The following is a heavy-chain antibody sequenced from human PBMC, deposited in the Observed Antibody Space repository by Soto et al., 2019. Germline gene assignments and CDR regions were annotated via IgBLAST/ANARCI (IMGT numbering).Heavy chain of an antibody. CDR1: GYTFTSYY. J-gene: IGHJ4*02. CDR3: ARAAYDTSGYHESPFDY. CDR2: INPSGGST. Sequence: GXSVKVSCKASGYTFTSYYMQWVRQAPGQGLEWMGIINPSGGSTTYAQKFQGRVTMTRDTSTSTVYMELSSLRSEDTAVYYCARAAYDTSGYHESPFDYWGQGTLVTVSS. V-gene: IGHV1-46*01. D-gene: IGHD3-22*01.